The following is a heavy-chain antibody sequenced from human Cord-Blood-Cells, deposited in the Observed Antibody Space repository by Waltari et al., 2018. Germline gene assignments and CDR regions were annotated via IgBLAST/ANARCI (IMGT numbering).Heavy chain of an antibody. CDR1: GYSFTSYW. CDR3: ARQGTRGSSSGFDY. CDR2: IYPGVSDT. V-gene: IGHV5-51*01. D-gene: IGHD6-6*01. J-gene: IGHJ4*02. Sequence: EVPLVQSGAEVKKPGESLKISCKGSGYSFTSYWLGWVRQMPGKGLEWRGIIYPGVSDTGYGQSFQGQVTISAAKSISTAYLQWSSLKASDTARYYCARQGTRGSSSGFDYWGQGTLVTVSS.